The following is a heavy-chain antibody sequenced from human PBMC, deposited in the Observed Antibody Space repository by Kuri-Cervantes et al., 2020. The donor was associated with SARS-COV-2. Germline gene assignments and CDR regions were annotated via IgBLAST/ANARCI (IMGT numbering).Heavy chain of an antibody. CDR3: ARDSGDWNPDGFDI. J-gene: IGHJ3*02. CDR2: INPDTGNA. Sequence: ASVKVSCKASGYTFSTSDINCVRQATGQGLEWIGWINPDTGNAGYAQKFQGRVTVTSDTSTSTAFMELSSLRSDDTAVYYCARDSGDWNPDGFDIWGQGTMVTVSS. D-gene: IGHD1-1*01. V-gene: IGHV1-8*02. CDR1: GYTFSTSD.